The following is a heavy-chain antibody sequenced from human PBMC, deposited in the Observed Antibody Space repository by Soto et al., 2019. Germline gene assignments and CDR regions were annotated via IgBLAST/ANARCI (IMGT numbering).Heavy chain of an antibody. CDR1: GGTFSSYA. V-gene: IGHV1-69*13. CDR2: IIPIFGTA. CDR3: AMYYYDSSGYYSAFDY. D-gene: IGHD3-22*01. Sequence: ASVKVSCKASGGTFSSYAISWVRPAPGQGLEWMGGIIPIFGTANYAQKFQGRVTITADESTSTAYMELSSLISEDTAVDYCAMYYYDSSGYYSAFDYWGQGTLVTVSS. J-gene: IGHJ4*02.